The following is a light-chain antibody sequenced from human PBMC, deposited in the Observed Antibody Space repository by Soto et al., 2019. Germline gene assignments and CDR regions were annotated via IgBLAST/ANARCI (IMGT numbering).Light chain of an antibody. V-gene: IGKV1-39*01. CDR3: QQTYDTPIT. J-gene: IGKJ5*01. CDR2: AAS. Sequence: DIEVSHSPYSLYVSVGYIFTITFRTSQAINRYLNWYQQTPGRAPKLLIYAASILHSGVPPRFSGSGVGTYFTLSINGLQPEDFTAYYCQQTYDTPITFGQGTRLEIK. CDR1: QAINRY.